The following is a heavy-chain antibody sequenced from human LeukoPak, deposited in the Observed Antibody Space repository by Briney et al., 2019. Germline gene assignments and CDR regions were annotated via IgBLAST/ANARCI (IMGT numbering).Heavy chain of an antibody. Sequence: SETLSLTCAVSGGSFSGYYWSWIRQPPGKGLEWIGAINHSGSTNYNPSLKSRVTISVDTSKNQFSLKLSSVTAADTAVYYCARGRKSSSWYVGFDYWGQGTLVTVSS. CDR1: GGSFSGYY. CDR3: ARGRKSSSWYVGFDY. CDR2: INHSGST. J-gene: IGHJ4*02. V-gene: IGHV4-34*01. D-gene: IGHD6-13*01.